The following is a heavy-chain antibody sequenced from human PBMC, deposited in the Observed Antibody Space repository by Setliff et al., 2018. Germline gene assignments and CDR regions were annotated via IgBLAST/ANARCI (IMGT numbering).Heavy chain of an antibody. CDR1: GVSISSYY. V-gene: IGHV4-59*01. CDR3: ARLSWNGLRYYGLDV. Sequence: SETLSLTCNVSGVSISSYYWSWIRQPPGKGLESIGYIQKSGSPNYNPSLMSRVSISVDTSKNQFSLKLRSVTAADTAVYYCARLSWNGLRYYGLDVWGQGTTVTVSS. CDR2: IQKSGSP. J-gene: IGHJ6*02. D-gene: IGHD3-3*01.